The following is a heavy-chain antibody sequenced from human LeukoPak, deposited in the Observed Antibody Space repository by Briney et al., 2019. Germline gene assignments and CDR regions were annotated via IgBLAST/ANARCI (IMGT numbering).Heavy chain of an antibody. CDR1: GLTFSNFA. CDR2: IVGSSST. D-gene: IGHD6-13*01. Sequence: GGSLRLSCAASGLTFSNFAMTWVRQAPGKGLEWVSSIVGSSSTYYADSLKGRFTISRDDAKNSLYLQMNSLRAEDTAVYYCARIGAGSSRDYWGQGTLVTVSS. J-gene: IGHJ4*02. CDR3: ARIGAGSSRDY. V-gene: IGHV3-21*01.